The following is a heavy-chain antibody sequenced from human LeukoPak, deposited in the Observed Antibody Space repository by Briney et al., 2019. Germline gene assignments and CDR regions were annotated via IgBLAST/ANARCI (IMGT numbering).Heavy chain of an antibody. CDR3: ARHKVLRYFDWLLPTAGYYGMDV. CDR2: IYYSGST. J-gene: IGHJ6*04. D-gene: IGHD3-9*01. Sequence: KPSETLSHTCTVSGGSISSYYWSWIRQPPGKGLEWIGYIYYSGSTNYNPSLKSRVTISVDTSKNQFSLKLSSVTAADTAVYYCARHKVLRYFDWLLPTAGYYGMDVWGKGTTVTVSS. CDR1: GGSISSYY. V-gene: IGHV4-59*01.